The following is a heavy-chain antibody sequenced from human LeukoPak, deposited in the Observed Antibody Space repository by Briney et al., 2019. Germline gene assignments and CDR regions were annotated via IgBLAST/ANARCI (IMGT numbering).Heavy chain of an antibody. CDR1: SGSFSGYY. CDR2: VNHRRRA. Sequence: PSETLSLTCAVNSGSFSGYYWTWIRQPREKGLEWIGKVNHRRRANYHPSLKSGVAISVDTSKNQFSLNLKSVPAADTAVCYCGRSRDETTSYSDLDSWGHGTLVTVSS. D-gene: IGHD1-14*01. V-gene: IGHV4-34*01. CDR3: GRSRDETTSYSDLDS. J-gene: IGHJ4*03.